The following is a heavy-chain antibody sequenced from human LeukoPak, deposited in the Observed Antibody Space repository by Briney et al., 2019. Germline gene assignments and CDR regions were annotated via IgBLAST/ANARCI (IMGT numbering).Heavy chain of an antibody. Sequence: SETLSLTCAVYGGSFSGYYWSWIRQPPGRGLEWIGEINHSGSTNYNPSLKSRVTISVDTSKNQFSLKLSSVTAADTAVYYCASRKLGNDYWGQGTLVTVSS. CDR2: INHSGST. J-gene: IGHJ4*02. CDR1: GGSFSGYY. V-gene: IGHV4-34*01. CDR3: ASRKLGNDY. D-gene: IGHD7-27*01.